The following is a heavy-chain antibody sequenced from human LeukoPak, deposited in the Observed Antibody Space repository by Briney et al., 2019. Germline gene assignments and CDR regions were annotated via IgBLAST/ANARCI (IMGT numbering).Heavy chain of an antibody. V-gene: IGHV3-30-3*01. D-gene: IGHD3-9*01. J-gene: IGHJ3*02. CDR2: IAYDGIYK. CDR3: AREYYDILTGYSPDAFDI. CDR1: GLTFSESG. Sequence: GRSLRLSCAASGLTFSESGMHWVRQAPCKGLEWVAAIAYDGIYKYYADSVKGRFTISRDNSKSMLYLQMDSLRAEDAAVYYCAREYYDILTGYSPDAFDIWGQGTMVTVSS.